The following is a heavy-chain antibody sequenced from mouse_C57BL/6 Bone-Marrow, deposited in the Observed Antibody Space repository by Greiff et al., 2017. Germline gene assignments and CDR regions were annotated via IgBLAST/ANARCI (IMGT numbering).Heavy chain of an antibody. Sequence: VQLQQPGAELVKPGASVKMSCKASGYTFTSYWITWVKQRPGQGLEWIGDIYPGSGSTNYNEKFKGKATLTADKSSSTAYMELRSLTSEDSAVYFCARRGDLLWYPWFAYWGQGTLVTVSA. D-gene: IGHD2-1*01. J-gene: IGHJ3*01. V-gene: IGHV1-55*01. CDR3: ARRGDLLWYPWFAY. CDR1: GYTFTSYW. CDR2: IYPGSGST.